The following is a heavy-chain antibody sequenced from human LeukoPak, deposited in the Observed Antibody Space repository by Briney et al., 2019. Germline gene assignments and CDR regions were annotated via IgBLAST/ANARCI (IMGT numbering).Heavy chain of an antibody. CDR1: GFTFSSYS. Sequence: GGSLRLSCAASGFTFSSYSMNWVRQAPGKGLEWVSGISGRGASKYYADSVKGRFTISRDNSKNTLFLQMSSLTTEDTGVYYCAKGYGDYSNYYYYMDVWGKGTTVTISS. CDR3: AKGYGDYSNYYYYMDV. D-gene: IGHD4-17*01. V-gene: IGHV3-23*01. CDR2: ISGRGASK. J-gene: IGHJ6*03.